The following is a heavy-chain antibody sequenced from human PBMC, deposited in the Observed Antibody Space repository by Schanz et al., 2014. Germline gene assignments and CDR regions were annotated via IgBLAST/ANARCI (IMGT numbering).Heavy chain of an antibody. J-gene: IGHJ3*02. Sequence: VQLVESGGGLVQPGGSLRISCAASGFTFSSYSMNWVRQAPGKGLEWISSMYINSGSTQYADSVRGRFTLSRDNSKNTVYLQMNSLRAEDTALYFCATDYSGGGCHIWGQGTMVTVSS. CDR2: MYINSGST. CDR1: GFTFSSYS. V-gene: IGHV3-NL1*01. CDR3: ATDYSGGGCHI. D-gene: IGHD6-19*01.